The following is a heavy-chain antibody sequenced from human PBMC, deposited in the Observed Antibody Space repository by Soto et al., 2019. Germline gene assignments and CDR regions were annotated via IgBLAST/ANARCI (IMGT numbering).Heavy chain of an antibody. V-gene: IGHV3-33*01. J-gene: IGHJ4*02. D-gene: IGHD3-22*01. Sequence: QVQLVESGGGVVQPGRSLRLSCAASGFTFSSYGMHWVRQAPGKGLEWVAVIWYDGSNKYYADSVKGRFTISRDNSKNTLYQQMNSLRAEDTAVYYCARARLGSGYYLGGFDYWGQGTLVTVSS. CDR3: ARARLGSGYYLGGFDY. CDR1: GFTFSSYG. CDR2: IWYDGSNK.